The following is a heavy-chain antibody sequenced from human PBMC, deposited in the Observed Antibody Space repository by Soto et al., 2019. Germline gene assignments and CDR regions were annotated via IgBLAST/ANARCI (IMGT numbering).Heavy chain of an antibody. D-gene: IGHD2-2*01. CDR2: IYSSGRT. CDR3: AREYANSPEAFDY. CDR1: GDSVNSDYYC. J-gene: IGHJ4*02. Sequence: QVQLQESGPGLVKPSETLSLTCSVSGDSVNSDYYCWTWIRQPPGKGLEWIGYIYSSGRTNYNPSLRSRVTISLDTSRNQFSLKLSSVTAADTAVFYCAREYANSPEAFDYWGRGTLVTVSS. V-gene: IGHV4-61*01.